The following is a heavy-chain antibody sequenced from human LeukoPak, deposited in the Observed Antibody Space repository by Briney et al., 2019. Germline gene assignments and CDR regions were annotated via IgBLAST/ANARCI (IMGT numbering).Heavy chain of an antibody. J-gene: IGHJ6*03. D-gene: IGHD3-10*01. CDR2: MSPNSGNT. CDR1: GYTFTSYD. Sequence: ASVKVSCKASGYTFTSYDINWVRQATGQGLEWMGWMSPNSGNTGYAQKFQGRVTITRNTSISTAYMELSSLRSEDTAVYYCATGAQYGLRGVPYFYYMHVWGTGTTVTVSS. CDR3: ATGAQYGLRGVPYFYYMHV. V-gene: IGHV1-8*03.